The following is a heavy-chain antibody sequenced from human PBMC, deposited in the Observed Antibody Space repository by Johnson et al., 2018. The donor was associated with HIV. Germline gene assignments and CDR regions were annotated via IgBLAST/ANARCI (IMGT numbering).Heavy chain of an antibody. J-gene: IGHJ3*02. CDR2: IYSGGST. CDR1: GVTVSNNY. CDR3: ASRPGGDFCSGGSCRPNPYDGFDI. V-gene: IGHV3-66*01. D-gene: IGHD2-15*01. Sequence: VQLVESGGGLVQRGGSLRLSCVASGVTVSNNYMIWVRQAPGKGLEWVSVIYSGGSTYQADSVKGRFTISSDNSKNPLYLQMNSLRAEDTAVYYCASRPGGDFCSGGSCRPNPYDGFDIWGQGTKVTVSS.